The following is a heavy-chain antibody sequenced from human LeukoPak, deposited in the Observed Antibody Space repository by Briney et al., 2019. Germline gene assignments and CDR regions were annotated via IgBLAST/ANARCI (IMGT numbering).Heavy chain of an antibody. CDR2: IWYDGSNK. V-gene: IGHV3-33*01. CDR3: AREDGDYAATDFDY. CDR1: GFTFSSYG. J-gene: IGHJ4*02. Sequence: AGGSLRLSCAASGFTFSSYGMPWVRQAPGKGLEWVAVIWYDGSNKYYADSVKGRFTISRDNSKNTLYLQMNSLRAEDTAVYYCAREDGDYAATDFDYWGQGTLVTVSS. D-gene: IGHD4-17*01.